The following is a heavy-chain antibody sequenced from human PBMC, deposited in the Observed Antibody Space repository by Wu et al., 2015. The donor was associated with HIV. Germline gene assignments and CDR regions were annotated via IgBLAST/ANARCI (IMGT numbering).Heavy chain of an antibody. CDR3: ARSTVITDYCDS. CDR1: GGTFSKYA. V-gene: IGHV1-18*01. J-gene: IGHJ4*02. Sequence: QVQLVQSGAEVKKPGSSVKVSCKASGGTFSKYAISWMRQAPGQGLEWMGWISAHSGNTFYAQKVQGRVTMTTDKSTNTAYMELRTLKSDDTGVYYCARSTVITDYCDSWGPGTLVTVSS. CDR2: ISAHSGNT. D-gene: IGHD4-11*01.